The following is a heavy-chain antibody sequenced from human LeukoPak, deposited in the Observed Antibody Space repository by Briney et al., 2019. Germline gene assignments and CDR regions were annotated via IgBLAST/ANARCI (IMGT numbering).Heavy chain of an antibody. J-gene: IGHJ4*02. CDR3: ARDKIEGPTKLDY. V-gene: IGHV3-7*01. Sequence: GSLRLSCAASGFTFSSYWMSWVRQAPGKGLEWVANIKQDESEKYYVDSLKGRFTISRDNAKNSLYLQMNSPRAEDTAVYYCARDKIEGPTKLDYWGQGILVTVSS. D-gene: IGHD1-1*01. CDR2: IKQDESEK. CDR1: GFTFSSYW.